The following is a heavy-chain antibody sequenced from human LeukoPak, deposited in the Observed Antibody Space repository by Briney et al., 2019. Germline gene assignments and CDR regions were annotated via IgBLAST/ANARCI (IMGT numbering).Heavy chain of an antibody. CDR3: ARTKGSVLLWFGGTRYFDY. Sequence: PSETLSLTCAVYGGSFSGYYRSWIRQPPGKGLEWIGEINHSGSTNYNPSLKSRVTISVDTSKNQFSLKLSSVTAADTAVYYCARTKGSVLLWFGGTRYFDYWGQGTLVTVSS. CDR1: GGSFSGYY. V-gene: IGHV4-34*01. CDR2: INHSGST. D-gene: IGHD3-10*01. J-gene: IGHJ4*02.